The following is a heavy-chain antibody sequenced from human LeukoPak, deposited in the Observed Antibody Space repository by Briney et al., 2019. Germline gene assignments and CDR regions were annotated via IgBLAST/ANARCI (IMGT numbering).Heavy chain of an antibody. D-gene: IGHD7-27*01. Sequence: SESLSLTCTVSGGSISSYYWSWIRQPPGKGLEWIGYIYYSGSTNYNPSLKSRVTISVDTSKNQFSLKLSSVTAADTAVYYCARGKLGMEAFDIWGQGTMVTVSS. CDR1: GGSISSYY. V-gene: IGHV4-59*01. CDR2: IYYSGST. CDR3: ARGKLGMEAFDI. J-gene: IGHJ3*02.